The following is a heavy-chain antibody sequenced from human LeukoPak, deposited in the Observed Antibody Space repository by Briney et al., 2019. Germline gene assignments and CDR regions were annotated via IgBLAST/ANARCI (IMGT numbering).Heavy chain of an antibody. V-gene: IGHV3-30*04. CDR2: ISDDGSNE. CDR1: GFTFSASS. Sequence: GGSLRLSCAASGFTFSASSMHWVRQAPGKGLEWVALISDDGSNESFADSVKGRFTISRDNSKNTLYLQMNSLRADDTAVYYCARDHQVSYFDYWGQGTLVTVSS. J-gene: IGHJ4*02. CDR3: ARDHQVSYFDY. D-gene: IGHD6-6*01.